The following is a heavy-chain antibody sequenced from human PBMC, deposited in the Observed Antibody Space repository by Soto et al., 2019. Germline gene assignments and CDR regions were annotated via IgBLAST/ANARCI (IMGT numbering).Heavy chain of an antibody. J-gene: IGHJ3*02. D-gene: IGHD3-10*01. CDR2: LYSGGST. CDR3: ARDRPGDEGDGFDI. V-gene: IGHV3-53*02. Sequence: EVQLVETGGGLIQPGGSLRLSCAASGLTVSSNYMNWVRQAPGKGLERVSVLYSGGSTHYAGSVKGRFIISRDNSKNTLYLQMNSLRVEDTAVYYCARDRPGDEGDGFDIWGHGTMVTVSS. CDR1: GLTVSSNY.